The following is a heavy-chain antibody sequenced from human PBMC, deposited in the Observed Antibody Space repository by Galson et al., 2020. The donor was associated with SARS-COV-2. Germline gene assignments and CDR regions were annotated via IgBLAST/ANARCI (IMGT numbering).Heavy chain of an antibody. CDR1: GGSISSGGYY. CDR3: ARDWITMVRGVMYYYGMDV. V-gene: IGHV4-31*03. CDR2: IYYSGST. D-gene: IGHD3-10*01. J-gene: IGHJ6*02. Sequence: SQTLSLTCTVSGGSISSGGYYWSWIRQHPGMGLEWIGYIYYSGSTYYNPSLKSRVTISVDTSKNQFSLKLSSVTAADTAVYYCARDWITMVRGVMYYYGMDVWGQGTTVTGSS.